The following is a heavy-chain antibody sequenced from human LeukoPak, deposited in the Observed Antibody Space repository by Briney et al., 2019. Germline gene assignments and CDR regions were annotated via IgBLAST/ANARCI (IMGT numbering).Heavy chain of an antibody. CDR1: GYTFTSYG. CDR2: ISAYNGNT. CDR3: AREGYYGYVWGLDAFDI. J-gene: IGHJ3*02. Sequence: GASVKVSCKASGYTFTSYGISWVRQAPGQGLEWMGWISAYNGNTNYAQKLQGRVTMTTDTSTSTAYMELRSLRSDDTAVYYCAREGYYGYVWGLDAFDIWGQGTMVTVSS. D-gene: IGHD3-16*01. V-gene: IGHV1-18*01.